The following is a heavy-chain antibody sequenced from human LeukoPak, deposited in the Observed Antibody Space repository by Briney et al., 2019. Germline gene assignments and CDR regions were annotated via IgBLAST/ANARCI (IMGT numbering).Heavy chain of an antibody. D-gene: IGHD3-22*01. V-gene: IGHV4-30-4*01. CDR2: IYYSGST. Sequence: SQTLSLTCTVSGGSISSGDYYWSWIRQPPGKGLEWIGYIYYSGSTYYNPSLKSRVTISVDKSKNQFFVKLSSVTAADTAVYYCARHHYDALYGMDVWGQGTTVTVSS. CDR3: ARHHYDALYGMDV. CDR1: GGSISSGDYY. J-gene: IGHJ6*02.